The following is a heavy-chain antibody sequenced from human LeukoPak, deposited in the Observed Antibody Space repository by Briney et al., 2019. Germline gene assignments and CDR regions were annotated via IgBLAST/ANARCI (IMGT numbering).Heavy chain of an antibody. CDR2: IYPGDSDT. CDR1: GYSFNTYW. V-gene: IGHV5-51*01. CDR3: AKQQAWHFDS. Sequence: GESLKISCKGSGYSFNTYWIGWVRQMPGKGLEWMGIIYPGDSDTKYSPSFQGQVTISADKSISTAYLQWSSLKASDTAMYYCAKQQAWHFDSWGQGTLVTVSS. D-gene: IGHD5-12*01. J-gene: IGHJ4*02.